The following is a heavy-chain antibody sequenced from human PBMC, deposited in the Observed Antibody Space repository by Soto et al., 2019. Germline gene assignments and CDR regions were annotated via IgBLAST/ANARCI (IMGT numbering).Heavy chain of an antibody. CDR2: IYYSGST. D-gene: IGHD3-3*01. J-gene: IGHJ4*02. V-gene: IGHV4-59*01. CDR1: GGSISSYY. CDR3: ARDGSDDYYFDY. Sequence: PSETLSLTCTVSGGSISSYYWSWIRQPPGKGLEWIGYIYYSGSTNYNPSLKSRVTISVDTSKNQFSLKLSSVTAADTAVYYCARDGSDDYYFDYWGQGTLVTVPQ.